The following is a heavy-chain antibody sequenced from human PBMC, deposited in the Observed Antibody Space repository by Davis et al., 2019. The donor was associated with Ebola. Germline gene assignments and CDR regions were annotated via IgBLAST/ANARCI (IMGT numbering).Heavy chain of an antibody. D-gene: IGHD1-26*01. J-gene: IGHJ4*02. CDR1: GYTFTSNY. V-gene: IGHV1-46*01. CDR3: AREDNGVGGLYYSDY. CDR2: INPSGGRA. Sequence: ASVKVSCKASGYTFTSNYLHWVRQVPGQGLEWMGIINPSGGRATYAQQFQGRFSITRDTSTNTVYMELSSLISEDTAVYYCAREDNGVGGLYYSDYWGQGTLVTVSS.